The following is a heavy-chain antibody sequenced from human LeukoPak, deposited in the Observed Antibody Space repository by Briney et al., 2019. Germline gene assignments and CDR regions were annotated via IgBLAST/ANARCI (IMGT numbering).Heavy chain of an antibody. D-gene: IGHD3-22*01. CDR1: GYTFTSYG. Sequence: ASVKVSCKASGYTFTSYGITWVRQAPGQGLEWMGWINPNSGGTNYAQKFQGRVTMTRDTSISTAYMELSRLRSDDTAVYYCARERGDSSGYSYWGQGTLVTVSS. CDR3: ARERGDSSGYSY. V-gene: IGHV1-2*02. J-gene: IGHJ4*02. CDR2: INPNSGGT.